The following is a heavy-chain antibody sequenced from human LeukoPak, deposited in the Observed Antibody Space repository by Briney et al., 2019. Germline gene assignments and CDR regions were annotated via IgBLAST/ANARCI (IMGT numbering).Heavy chain of an antibody. CDR3: AEDRRPYYDSWSGYYQIDY. V-gene: IGHV3-43D*03. D-gene: IGHD3-3*01. CDR1: VFTFEDYA. J-gene: IGHJ4*02. Sequence: GGSLRLSCAVSVFTFEDYATHCAPQAPGRGLERGSLITWDGGNTHYADSAKGRFTISRDNSKNSMYLQMNSLRAEDTALYYCAEDRRPYYDSWSGYYQIDYWGQGTLVTVSS. CDR2: ITWDGGNT.